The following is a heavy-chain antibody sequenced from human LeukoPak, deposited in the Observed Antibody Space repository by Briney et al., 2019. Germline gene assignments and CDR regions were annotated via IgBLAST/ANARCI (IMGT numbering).Heavy chain of an antibody. J-gene: IGHJ4*02. CDR2: ISAYNGNS. Sequence: ASVKVSCKATGYTFTGYYMHWVRQAPGQGLEWMGWISAYNGNSNYAQKLQGRVTMTTDTSTSTAYMELRSLRSDDTAVYYCARYGDYVSKDYWGQGTLVTVSS. CDR1: GYTFTGYY. D-gene: IGHD4-17*01. CDR3: ARYGDYVSKDY. V-gene: IGHV1-18*04.